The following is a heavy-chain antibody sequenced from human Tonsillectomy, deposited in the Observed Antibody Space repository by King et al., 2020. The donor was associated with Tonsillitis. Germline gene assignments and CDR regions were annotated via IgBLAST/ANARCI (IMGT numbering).Heavy chain of an antibody. CDR1: GYSISSGYY. D-gene: IGHD2-8*02. V-gene: IGHV4-38-2*01. Sequence: QLQESGPGLVKPSETLSLTCAVSGYSISSGYYWGWIRQPPGKGLEWIGSIYHSGSTYYNPSLKSRVTIPVDTSKNQFSLKLSSMTAADTAVYYCARGGGVMDVWGQGTTVTVSS. CDR2: IYHSGST. CDR3: ARGGGVMDV. J-gene: IGHJ6*02.